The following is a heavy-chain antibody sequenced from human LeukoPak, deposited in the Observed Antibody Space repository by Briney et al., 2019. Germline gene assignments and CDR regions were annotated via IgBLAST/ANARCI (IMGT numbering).Heavy chain of an antibody. CDR2: IYYSGST. D-gene: IGHD3-22*01. Sequence: SETLSLTCTVSGGSISSSSYYRGWIRQPPGKGLEWIGTIYYSGSTYYNPSLKSRVTISVDTSKNQFSLKLRSVTAADTAVYYCASSGYYYGGYYFDYWGQGTLVTVSS. V-gene: IGHV4-39*01. J-gene: IGHJ4*02. CDR3: ASSGYYYGGYYFDY. CDR1: GGSISSSSYY.